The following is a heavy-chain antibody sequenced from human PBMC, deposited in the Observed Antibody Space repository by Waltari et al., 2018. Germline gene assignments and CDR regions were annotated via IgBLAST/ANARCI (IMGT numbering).Heavy chain of an antibody. Sequence: VQLVESGGGLVQPGGSLRLSCAASGYTFTSYYMHWVRQAPGQGLEWMGIINPSGGSTSYAQKFQGRVTMTRDTSTSTVYMELSSLRSEDTAVYYCARAGNYYDSSGYYYFDYWGQGTLVTVSS. V-gene: IGHV1-46*01. CDR2: INPSGGST. D-gene: IGHD3-22*01. CDR1: GYTFTSYY. CDR3: ARAGNYYDSSGYYYFDY. J-gene: IGHJ4*02.